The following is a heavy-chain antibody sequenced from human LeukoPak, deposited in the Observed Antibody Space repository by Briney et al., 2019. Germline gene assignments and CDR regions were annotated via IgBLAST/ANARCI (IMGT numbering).Heavy chain of an antibody. V-gene: IGHV3-30*18. J-gene: IGHJ4*02. D-gene: IGHD3-10*01. Sequence: PGRSLRLSCAASGFTSSSYGMHWVRQAPGKGLEWVAVISYDGSNKYYADSVKGRFTISRDNSKNTLYLQMNSLRAEDTAVYYCAKDYGWFGELLSWGQGTLVTVSS. CDR3: AKDYGWFGELLS. CDR2: ISYDGSNK. CDR1: GFTSSSYG.